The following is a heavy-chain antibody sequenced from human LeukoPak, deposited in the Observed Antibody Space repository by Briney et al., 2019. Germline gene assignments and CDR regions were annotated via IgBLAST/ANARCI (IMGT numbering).Heavy chain of an antibody. CDR3: ARAFSSSFWQTEVDY. J-gene: IGHJ4*02. Sequence: SETLSLTCAVSGDSLSSSKWWTWVRQPPGKGLEWIGEIYHTGSTEYNPSLKSRVTISIDKSKKQFSLNLSSVTAADTAVYYCARAFSSSFWQTEVDYWAREPWSPSPQ. V-gene: IGHV4-4*02. CDR2: IYHTGST. D-gene: IGHD6-13*01. CDR1: GDSLSSSKW.